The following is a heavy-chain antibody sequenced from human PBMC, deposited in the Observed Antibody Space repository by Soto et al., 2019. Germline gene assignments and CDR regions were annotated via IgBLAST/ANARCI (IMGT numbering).Heavy chain of an antibody. D-gene: IGHD6-19*01. Sequence: GESLKISCKGSGYSFTSYWISWVRQMPGKGLEWMGRIDPSDSYTNYSPSFQGHVTISADKSISTAYLQWSSLKASDTAMYYCAGNSSGWYHGYYYCYGMDVWGQGTTVTVSS. CDR3: AGNSSGWYHGYYYCYGMDV. CDR1: GYSFTSYW. V-gene: IGHV5-10-1*01. CDR2: IDPSDSYT. J-gene: IGHJ6*02.